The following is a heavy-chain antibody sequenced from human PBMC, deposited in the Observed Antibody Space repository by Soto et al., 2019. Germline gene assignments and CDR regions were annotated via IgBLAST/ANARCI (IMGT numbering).Heavy chain of an antibody. J-gene: IGHJ4*02. CDR1: GGSISSGDYY. D-gene: IGHD2-15*01. V-gene: IGHV4-30-4*01. CDR3: ARVYCSGGSCYPLEMATSHFDY. CDR2: IYYSGST. Sequence: SETLSLTCTVSGGSISSGDYYWSWIRQPPGKGLEWIGYIYYSGSTYYNPSLKSRVTISVDTSKNQFSLKLSSVTAADTAVYYCARVYCSGGSCYPLEMATSHFDYWGQGTLVTVSS.